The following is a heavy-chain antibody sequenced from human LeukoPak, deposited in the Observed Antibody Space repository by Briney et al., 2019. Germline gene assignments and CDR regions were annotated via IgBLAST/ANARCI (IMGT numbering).Heavy chain of an antibody. CDR2: IKQDGSET. V-gene: IGHV3-7*01. CDR1: GFTFSSYW. CDR3: ARQVTGFTNWFDP. Sequence: GGSLRLSCAGSGFTFSSYWMNWVRQTPGKGLEWVANIKQDGSETYHVDSVKGRFIISRDNAKNSLFLQMNSLRAEDTAVYYCARQVTGFTNWFDPWGQGNLVTVSS. J-gene: IGHJ5*02. D-gene: IGHD3-9*01.